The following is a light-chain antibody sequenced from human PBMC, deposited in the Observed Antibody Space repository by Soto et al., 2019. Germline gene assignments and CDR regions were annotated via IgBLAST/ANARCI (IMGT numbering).Light chain of an antibody. CDR2: EVS. CDR1: SSDFGGYNY. V-gene: IGLV2-14*01. J-gene: IGLJ2*01. CDR3: SSYTSTSTPHVI. Sequence: QSVLTQPASVSGSPGQSITISCTGTSSDFGGYNYVSWYQQHPGKAPKLMIYEVSNRPSGVFNRFSGSKSGNTASLTISGLQAEDEADYYCSSYTSTSTPHVIFGGGTKLTVL.